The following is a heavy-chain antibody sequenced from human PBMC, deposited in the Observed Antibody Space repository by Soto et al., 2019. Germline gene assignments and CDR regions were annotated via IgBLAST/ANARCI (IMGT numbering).Heavy chain of an antibody. V-gene: IGHV3-7*05. CDR3: ARERVFLEWVATCYYYGRDG. Sequence: GGSLRLSCAASGFTFSSYWMSWVRQAPGKGMKWVANIKPDGSEKYYVDSVKGRFTISRDNAKNSLYLQMNSLRAEDTAVHYCARERVFLEWVATCYYYGRDGWDQGTRSTVSS. J-gene: IGHJ6*02. CDR1: GFTFSSYW. CDR2: IKPDGSEK. D-gene: IGHD3-3*01.